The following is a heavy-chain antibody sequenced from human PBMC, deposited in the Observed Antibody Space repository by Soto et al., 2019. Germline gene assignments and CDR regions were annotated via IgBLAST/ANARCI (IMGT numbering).Heavy chain of an antibody. CDR1: GYPVTAYY. D-gene: IGHD3-3*01. V-gene: IGHV1-2*02. J-gene: IGHJ3*02. CDR2: INPATGAA. CDR3: ARGGGVGVAGSAAFDM. Sequence: QLHLVQSGAVVKKPGASVTVSCSASGYPVTAYYMHWVRQAPGRGLEWMGGINPATGAAKYTQTCQGRVTITRDTSTNTVFMELSGLTSEDTAGFYCARGGGVGVAGSAAFDMWGQGTLVTVSS.